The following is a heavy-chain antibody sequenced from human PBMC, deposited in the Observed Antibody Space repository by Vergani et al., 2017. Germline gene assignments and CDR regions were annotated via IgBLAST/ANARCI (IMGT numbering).Heavy chain of an antibody. CDR2: MYHSGST. J-gene: IGHJ4*02. CDR3: GRVADFYGLGSRLLDL. Sequence: QVRLQESGPGLVKPSETLSLTCSVSGGSMSGYYWSWIRQPPGKELEWIGYMYHSGSTKYNPSLETRVTISGDTSKNQFSLKLNSVTAADTAVYYCGRVADFYGLGSRLLDLWVQGSLVTVSS. D-gene: IGHD3-10*01. V-gene: IGHV4-59*01. CDR1: GGSMSGYY.